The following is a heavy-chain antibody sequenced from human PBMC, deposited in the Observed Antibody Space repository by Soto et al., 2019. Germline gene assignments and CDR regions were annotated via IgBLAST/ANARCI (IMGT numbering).Heavy chain of an antibody. J-gene: IGHJ2*01. V-gene: IGHV2-26*01. CDR3: ALMSATYDYVWKRSRYTWYFDL. CDR2: IFSNDEK. Sequence: QVTLKESGPVLVKPTETLTLTCTVSGFSLSNARMGVSWIRQPPGKALEWLAHIFSNDEKSYSTSLKTRLTISKYTSKSQVVLTLSNVDPVDTATYYCALMSATYDYVWKRSRYTWYFDLWGRGTLVTVSS. D-gene: IGHD3-16*02. CDR1: GFSLSNARMG.